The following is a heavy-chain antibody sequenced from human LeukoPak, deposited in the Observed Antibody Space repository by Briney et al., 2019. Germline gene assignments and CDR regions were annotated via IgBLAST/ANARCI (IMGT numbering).Heavy chain of an antibody. V-gene: IGHV4-59*01. D-gene: IGHD5-12*01. CDR1: GGSISTYY. Sequence: SETLSLTCTLSGGSISTYYWSWIRRPPGKGLEWIGYIYHSGSTNYNPSLKSRVTISVDTSKNQFSLKLSSVTAADTAVYYCARGGGYASPIGYWGQGALVTVSS. CDR2: IYHSGST. J-gene: IGHJ4*02. CDR3: ARGGGYASPIGY.